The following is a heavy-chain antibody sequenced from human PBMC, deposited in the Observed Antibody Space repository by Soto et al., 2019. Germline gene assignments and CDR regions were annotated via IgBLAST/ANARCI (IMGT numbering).Heavy chain of an antibody. J-gene: IGHJ4*02. D-gene: IGHD2-15*01. CDR3: SRSPGVVVAATYSFDY. CDR1: GLTVSSNY. CDR2: IYSGGST. Sequence: GRSLRLSGAASGLTVSSNYMSWVRQAPGKGRGWVSVIYSGGSTYYADSVKGRFTISRHNSKNTLYLQMNSLRAEATAVYYCSRSPGVVVAATYSFDYWGQGTLVTVSS. V-gene: IGHV3-66*01.